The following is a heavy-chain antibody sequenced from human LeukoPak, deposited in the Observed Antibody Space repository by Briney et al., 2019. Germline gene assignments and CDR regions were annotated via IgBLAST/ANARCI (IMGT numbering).Heavy chain of an antibody. J-gene: IGHJ4*02. V-gene: IGHV4-61*02. D-gene: IGHD6-6*01. Sequence: SETLSLTCTVSGGSISSGSYYWSWIRQPAGKGLEWIGRIYTSGSTNYNPSLKSRVTISVDTSKNQFSLKLSSVTAADTAVYYCARAPKYSSSSGFDYWGQGTLVTVSS. CDR3: ARAPKYSSSSGFDY. CDR1: GGSISSGSYY. CDR2: IYTSGST.